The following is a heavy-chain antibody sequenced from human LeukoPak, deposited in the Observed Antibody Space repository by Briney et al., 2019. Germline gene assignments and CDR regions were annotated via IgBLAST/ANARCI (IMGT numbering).Heavy chain of an antibody. CDR2: INPNSGGT. J-gene: IGHJ3*02. CDR1: AYTFTGDY. CDR3: ARDRFGTTAAFDI. V-gene: IGHV1-2*04. D-gene: IGHD3-10*01. Sequence: ASVKVSCKPSAYTFTGDYMHWVRHAPGQWLEWMGWINPNSGGTNYAQKFQGWVTMTRDTSISTAYMELSRLRSDDTAVYYCARDRFGTTAAFDIWGQGTMVTVSS.